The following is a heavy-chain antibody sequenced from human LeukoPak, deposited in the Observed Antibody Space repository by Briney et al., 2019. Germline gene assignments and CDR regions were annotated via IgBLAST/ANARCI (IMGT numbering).Heavy chain of an antibody. J-gene: IGHJ4*02. D-gene: IGHD1-26*01. CDR2: ISAYNGNA. Sequence: GASVKVSCKTSGYTFTNYDITWVRQAPGQGLEWMGFISAYNGNANYAQKLQGRVTMTTDTSTSTAYMELRSLRSDDTAVYYCARLGFRYSTRYFDSWGQGTLVTVSS. V-gene: IGHV1-18*01. CDR1: GYTFTNYD. CDR3: ARLGFRYSTRYFDS.